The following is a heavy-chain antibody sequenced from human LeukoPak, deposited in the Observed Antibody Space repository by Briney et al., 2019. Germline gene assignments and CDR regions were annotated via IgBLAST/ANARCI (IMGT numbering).Heavy chain of an antibody. J-gene: IGHJ6*03. Sequence: PSQTLSLTCPVSGGSISSGSYYWSWIRQPAGKGLEWIGRIYTSGSTNYNPSLKSRVTISVDTSKNQFSLKLSSVTAADTAVYYCAREGAYYDFWSGYYKGYYYYYMDVWGKGTTVTVSS. CDR1: GGSISSGSYY. CDR3: AREGAYYDFWSGYYKGYYYYYMDV. CDR2: IYTSGST. V-gene: IGHV4-61*02. D-gene: IGHD3-3*01.